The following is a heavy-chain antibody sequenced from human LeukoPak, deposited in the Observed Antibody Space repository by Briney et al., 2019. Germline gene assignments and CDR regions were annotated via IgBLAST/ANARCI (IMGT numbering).Heavy chain of an antibody. CDR2: ISYDGSNK. D-gene: IGHD3-10*01. CDR3: ARDSLWS. J-gene: IGHJ5*02. Sequence: GRSLRLSCAASGFTFSSYAMHWVRQAPGKGLEWVAVISYDGSNKYYADSVKGRFTISRDNSKNTLYLQMNSLRAEDTAVYYCARDSLWSWGQGTLVTVSS. V-gene: IGHV3-30-3*01. CDR1: GFTFSSYA.